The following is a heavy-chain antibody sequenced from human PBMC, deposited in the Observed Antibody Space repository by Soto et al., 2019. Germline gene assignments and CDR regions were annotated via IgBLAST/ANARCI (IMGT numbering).Heavy chain of an antibody. CDR1: GGTFSSYA. CDR3: ARDPHYDILTGSPQNYGMDV. V-gene: IGHV1-69*13. Sequence: SVKVSCKASGGTFSSYAISWVRQAPGQGLEWMGGIIPIFGTANYAQKFQGRVTITADESTSTAYMELSSLRSEDTAVYYCARDPHYDILTGSPQNYGMDVWGQGTTVTV. CDR2: IIPIFGTA. J-gene: IGHJ6*02. D-gene: IGHD3-9*01.